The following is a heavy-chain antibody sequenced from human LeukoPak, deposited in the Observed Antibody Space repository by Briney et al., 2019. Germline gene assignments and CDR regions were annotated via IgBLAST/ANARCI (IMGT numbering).Heavy chain of an antibody. Sequence: GESLKISCKGSGYTFFNYQIGWVRQMPGKGLEWMSIIYPSDSDTRYSPSFQGQVTFSVDMSINSAYLQWSNLRASDTAMYYCARLAGPRILEWLDYWGQGTLVTVSS. CDR3: ARLAGPRILEWLDY. V-gene: IGHV5-51*01. J-gene: IGHJ4*02. CDR1: GYTFFNYQ. D-gene: IGHD6-19*01. CDR2: IYPSDSDT.